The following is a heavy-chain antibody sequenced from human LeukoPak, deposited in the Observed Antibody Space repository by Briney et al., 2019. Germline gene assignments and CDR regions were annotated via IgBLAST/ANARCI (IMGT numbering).Heavy chain of an antibody. V-gene: IGHV3-64D*09. D-gene: IGHD4-17*01. J-gene: IGHJ4*02. Sequence: GGSQRLSCSASGFNFSSYAMHWVRQAPGKGLEYVSGIRSSGGTTYYADSVKGRFTISRDNSKNTLYLQMSSLGLEDTAVYYCVKDDHGDSPDWGQGTLVTVSS. CDR3: VKDDHGDSPD. CDR2: IRSSGGTT. CDR1: GFNFSSYA.